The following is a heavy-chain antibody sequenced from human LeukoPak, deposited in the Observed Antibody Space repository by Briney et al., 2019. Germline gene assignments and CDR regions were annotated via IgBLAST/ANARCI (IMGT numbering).Heavy chain of an antibody. CDR1: GYTFTGYY. CDR3: ARDGGYSYGSAWNFDY. V-gene: IGHV1-2*04. J-gene: IGHJ4*02. Sequence: ASVKVSCKASGYTFTGYYMHWVRQAPGQGLEXXXXXXXXSGGTNXAXKXQXXVTMTXXTSISTAYMELSRLRSDDTAVYYCARDGGYSYGSAWNFDYWGQGTLVTVSS. D-gene: IGHD5-18*01. CDR2: XXXXSGGT.